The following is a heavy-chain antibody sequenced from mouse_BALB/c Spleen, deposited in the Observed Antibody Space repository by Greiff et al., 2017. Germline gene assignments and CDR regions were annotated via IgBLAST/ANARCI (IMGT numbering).Heavy chain of an antibody. CDR2: IYPGSGNT. V-gene: IGHV1-77*01. CDR3: ARKGLQN. D-gene: IGHD2-1*01. Sequence: QVQLQQSGAELARPGASVKLSCKASGYTFTDYYINWVKQRTGQGLEWIGEIYPGSGNTYYNEKFKGKATLTADKSSSTAYMQLSSLTSEDSAVYFCARKGLQNWGQGTLVTVSA. J-gene: IGHJ3*01. CDR1: GYTFTDYY.